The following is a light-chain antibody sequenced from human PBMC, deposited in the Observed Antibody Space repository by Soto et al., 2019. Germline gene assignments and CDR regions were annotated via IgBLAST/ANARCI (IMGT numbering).Light chain of an antibody. V-gene: IGKV1-39*01. J-gene: IGKJ1*01. CDR1: QSISSY. CDR2: AAS. Sequence: DIQMPQSPSSLSASVGDRVTITCRASQSISSYLNWYQQKPGKAPKLLIYAASSLQSGVPSRFSGSGSGTDFTLTISSLQPEDFATYYCQQSYSRTFGQVSKVDVK. CDR3: QQSYSRT.